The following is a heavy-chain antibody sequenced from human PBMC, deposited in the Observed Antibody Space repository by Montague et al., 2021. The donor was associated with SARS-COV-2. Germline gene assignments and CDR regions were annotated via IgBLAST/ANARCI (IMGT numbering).Heavy chain of an antibody. CDR1: GGSISSSSYY. CDR3: ATYYDILTGYYIDAFDI. V-gene: IGHV4-39*01. CDR2: NSGST. D-gene: IGHD3-9*01. J-gene: IGHJ3*02. Sequence: SETLSLTCTVSGGSISSSSYYWGWIRQPPGKGLEWIGSNSGSTYYNPSLKSRVTISVDTSKNQFSLKLSSVTAADTAVYYCATYYDILTGYYIDAFDIWGQRTMVTVSS.